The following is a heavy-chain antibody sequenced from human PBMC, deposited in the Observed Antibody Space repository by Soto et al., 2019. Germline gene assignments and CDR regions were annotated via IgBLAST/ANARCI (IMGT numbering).Heavy chain of an antibody. V-gene: IGHV3-23*01. CDR3: AKGALAGCSSTSCYGHYYYGMDV. CDR2: ISGSGGST. J-gene: IGHJ6*02. CDR1: GFTFSSYA. D-gene: IGHD2-2*01. Sequence: EVQLLESGGGLVQPGGSLRLSCAASGFTFSSYAMSWVRQAPGKGLEWVSAISGSGGSTYYADSVKGRFTISRDNSKNTLYLQMNSLRAEDTAVYYCAKGALAGCSSTSCYGHYYYGMDVWGQGTTVTVSS.